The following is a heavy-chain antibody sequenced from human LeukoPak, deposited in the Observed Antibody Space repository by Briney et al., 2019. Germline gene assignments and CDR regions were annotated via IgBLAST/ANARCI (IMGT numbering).Heavy chain of an antibody. CDR3: ARHKRTTGANWFDP. CDR1: GGSFSGYY. J-gene: IGHJ5*02. CDR2: INHSGST. Sequence: SETLSLTCAVYGGSFSGYYWSWIRQPPGKGLEWVGEINHSGSTNYNPSLKSRVTISVDTSKNQFSLKLSSVTAADTAVYYCARHKRTTGANWFDPWGQGTLVTVSS. D-gene: IGHD7-27*01. V-gene: IGHV4-34*01.